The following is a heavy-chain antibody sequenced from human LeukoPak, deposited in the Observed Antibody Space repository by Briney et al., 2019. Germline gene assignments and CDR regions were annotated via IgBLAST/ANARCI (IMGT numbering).Heavy chain of an antibody. CDR1: GFTFDDYA. CDR2: ISWNSGSI. J-gene: IGHJ4*02. D-gene: IGHD3-22*01. CDR3: AKATDSSGYYYFDY. Sequence: GGSQRLSCAASGFTFDDYAMHWVRQAPGKGLEWVSGISWNSGSIGYADSVKGRFTISRDNAKNSLYLQMNSLRAEDTALYYCAKATDSSGYYYFDYWGQGTLVSVSS. V-gene: IGHV3-9*01.